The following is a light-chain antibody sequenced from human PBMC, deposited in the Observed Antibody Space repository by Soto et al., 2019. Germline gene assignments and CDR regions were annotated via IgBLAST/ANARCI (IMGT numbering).Light chain of an antibody. CDR1: QSVSSN. J-gene: IGKJ2*01. CDR2: FAS. Sequence: EIVMTQSPATLSVSPGERATLSCRASQSVSSNLAWFQQKPGQAPRLLIYFASTRATDIPARFSGSGSGTEFTLTISSLQSEDFAVYYCQHYNNWPYTFGQGTKLEIK. V-gene: IGKV3-15*01. CDR3: QHYNNWPYT.